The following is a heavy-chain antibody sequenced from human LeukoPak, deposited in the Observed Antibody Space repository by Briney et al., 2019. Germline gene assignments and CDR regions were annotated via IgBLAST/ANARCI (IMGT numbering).Heavy chain of an antibody. V-gene: IGHV4-59*01. D-gene: IGHD1-26*01. CDR2: IYYSGST. J-gene: IGHJ4*02. CDR1: GGSISSYY. Sequence: KPSETLSLTCTVSGGSISSYYWSWIRQPPGKGLEWIGYIYYSGSTNYNPSLKSRVTISVDTSKNQISLKLSSVTAADTAVYYCASSKESGTATTSYYFDYWGQGTLVTVSS. CDR3: ASSKESGTATTSYYFDY.